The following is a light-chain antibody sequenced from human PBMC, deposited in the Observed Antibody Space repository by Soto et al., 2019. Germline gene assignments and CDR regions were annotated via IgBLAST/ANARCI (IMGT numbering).Light chain of an antibody. CDR1: SSNIGAGND. V-gene: IGLV1-40*01. CDR3: QSYDSSLSGWV. Sequence: QSVLTQPPSVSGAPGQRVTIPCTGSSSNIGAGNDVHWYEQLLGTAPKLLIYGNNNRPSGVPDRLSGSKSGTSASLAITGLQAEDEADYYCQSYDSSLSGWVFGGGTKVTVL. CDR2: GNN. J-gene: IGLJ3*02.